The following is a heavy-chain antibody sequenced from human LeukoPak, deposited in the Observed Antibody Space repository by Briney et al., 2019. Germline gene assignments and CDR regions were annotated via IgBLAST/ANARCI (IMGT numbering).Heavy chain of an antibody. CDR1: GFTFSSYG. Sequence: GGSLRLSCAASGFTFSSYGMHWVRQAPGKGLEWVAVISYDGSNKYYADSVKGRFTISRDNSKNTLYLQMNSLRAEDTAVYYCAQPPGYCSGGSCYYFDYWGQGTLVTVSS. CDR3: AQPPGYCSGGSCYYFDY. D-gene: IGHD2-15*01. CDR2: ISYDGSNK. J-gene: IGHJ4*02. V-gene: IGHV3-30*18.